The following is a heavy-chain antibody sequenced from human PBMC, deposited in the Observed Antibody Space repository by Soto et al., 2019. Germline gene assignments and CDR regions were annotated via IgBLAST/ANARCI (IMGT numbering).Heavy chain of an antibody. CDR3: AREKRYFDWLLFDY. CDR1: GGTFSSYT. CDR2: IIPILGIA. D-gene: IGHD3-9*01. Sequence: QVQLVQSVAEVKKPGSSVKVSCKVSGGTFSSYTISWVRQAPGQGLEWMGRIIPILGIANYAQKFQGRVTITADKSTSTAYMELSSLRSEDTAVYYCAREKRYFDWLLFDYWGQGTLVTVSS. J-gene: IGHJ4*02. V-gene: IGHV1-69*08.